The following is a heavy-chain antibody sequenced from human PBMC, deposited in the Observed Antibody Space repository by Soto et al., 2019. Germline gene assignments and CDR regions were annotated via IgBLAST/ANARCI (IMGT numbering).Heavy chain of an antibody. CDR1: GGTFSSYA. CDR2: IIPIFGTA. CDR3: ARVLYGSGSYYPNPRYYYYGMDV. J-gene: IGHJ6*02. V-gene: IGHV1-69*06. Sequence: SVKVSCKASGGTFSSYAISWVRQAPGQGLEWMGGIIPIFGTANYAQKFQGRVTITADKSTSTAYMELSSLRSEDTAVYYCARVLYGSGSYYPNPRYYYYGMDVWGQGTTVAVSS. D-gene: IGHD3-10*01.